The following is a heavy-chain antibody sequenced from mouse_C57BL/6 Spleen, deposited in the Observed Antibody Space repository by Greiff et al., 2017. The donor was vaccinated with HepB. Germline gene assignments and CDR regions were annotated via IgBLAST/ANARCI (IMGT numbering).Heavy chain of an antibody. D-gene: IGHD1-1*01. V-gene: IGHV10-3*01. Sequence: EVQVVESGGGLVQPKGSLKLSCAASGFTFNTYAMHWVRQAPGKGLEWVARIRSKSSNYATYYADSVKDRFTISRVDSQSMLYLQMNNLKTEDTALYYFVGDYYSYWYFDFGGTGTTVTVSS. CDR3: VGDYYSYWYFDF. CDR1: GFTFNTYA. J-gene: IGHJ1*03. CDR2: IRSKSSNYAT.